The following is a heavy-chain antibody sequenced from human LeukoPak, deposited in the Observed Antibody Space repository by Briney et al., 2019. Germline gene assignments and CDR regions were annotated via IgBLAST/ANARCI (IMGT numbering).Heavy chain of an antibody. J-gene: IGHJ4*02. Sequence: PSETLSLTCTVSGGSINNGGYYWTWVRQHPGKGLGWIGYIYNSGSTYYNPSLKSRITTSVDTSKNQFSLNLTSVTAADTAVYYCARVVASTIYQFDYWGQGTLVTVSS. D-gene: IGHD2-15*01. V-gene: IGHV4-31*03. CDR2: IYNSGST. CDR1: GGSINNGGYY. CDR3: ARVVASTIYQFDY.